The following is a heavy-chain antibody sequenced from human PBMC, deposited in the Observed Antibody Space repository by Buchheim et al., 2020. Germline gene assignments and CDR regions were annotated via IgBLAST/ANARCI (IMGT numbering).Heavy chain of an antibody. V-gene: IGHV3-15*01. CDR2: IKSKTDGGTT. Sequence: EVQLVESGGGLVKPGGSLRLSCAASGFTFCNAWMSWVRQAPGKGLEWVGRIKSKTDGGTTDYAAPVKGRFTISRDDSKNTLYLQMNSLKTEDTAVYYCTTDPSAVGATLLYPIDYWGQGTL. CDR1: GFTFCNAW. D-gene: IGHD1-26*01. J-gene: IGHJ4*02. CDR3: TTDPSAVGATLLYPIDY.